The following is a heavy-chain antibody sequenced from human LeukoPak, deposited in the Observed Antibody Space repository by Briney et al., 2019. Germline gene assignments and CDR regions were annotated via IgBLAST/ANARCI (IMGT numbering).Heavy chain of an antibody. D-gene: IGHD6-19*01. CDR3: ARFRGARYSSGWWIDY. CDR2: INHSGST. CDR1: GGSFSGYY. J-gene: IGHJ4*02. Sequence: PSETLSPTCAVYGGSFSGYYWSWIRQPPGKGLEWIGEINHSGSTNYNPSLRSRVTISVDTSKNQFSLKLSSVTAADTAVYYCARFRGARYSSGWWIDYWGQGTLVTVSS. V-gene: IGHV4-34*01.